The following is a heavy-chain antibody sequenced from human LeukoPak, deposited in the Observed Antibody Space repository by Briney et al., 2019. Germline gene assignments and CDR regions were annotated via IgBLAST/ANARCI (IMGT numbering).Heavy chain of an antibody. Sequence: GGSLRLSCAASGFTFSRSWMHWVRHAPGKGLVWVSRINTDGSSTTYADSVKGRFTISRDNAKNTVYLQMNSLRAEDTAVYYCASGDCAYWGQGTLVTVSS. CDR2: INTDGSST. J-gene: IGHJ4*02. CDR3: ASGDCAY. D-gene: IGHD2-21*02. CDR1: GFTFSRSW. V-gene: IGHV3-74*03.